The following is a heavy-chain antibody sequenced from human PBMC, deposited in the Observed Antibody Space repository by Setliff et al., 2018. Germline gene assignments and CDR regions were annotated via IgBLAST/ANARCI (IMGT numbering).Heavy chain of an antibody. D-gene: IGHD4-17*01. CDR2: IKQDGSDK. CDR3: ARLRKDYGDYYYFDY. Sequence: GGSLRLSCAASGFTFSNYWMSWVRQTAGKGLEWVANIKQDGSDKYYVDSVKGRFTISRDNAKNSLYLQMNSLRAEDTAVYYCARLRKDYGDYYYFDYWGQGTLVTVSS. J-gene: IGHJ4*02. CDR1: GFTFSNYW. V-gene: IGHV3-7*01.